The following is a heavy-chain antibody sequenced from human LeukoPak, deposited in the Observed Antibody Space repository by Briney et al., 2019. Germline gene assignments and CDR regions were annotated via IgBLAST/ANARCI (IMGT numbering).Heavy chain of an antibody. CDR2: MNPNSGNT. V-gene: IGHV1-8*03. CDR1: GYTFTSYD. CDR3: ARVGSSSSASDY. D-gene: IGHD6-6*01. Sequence: GASVKVSCKASGYTFTSYDINWVRQATGQGLEWMGWMNPNSGNTGYAQKFQGRVTITRNTSISTAYMELSSLRSEDTAVYYCARVGSSSSASDYWGQGTLVTVSS. J-gene: IGHJ4*02.